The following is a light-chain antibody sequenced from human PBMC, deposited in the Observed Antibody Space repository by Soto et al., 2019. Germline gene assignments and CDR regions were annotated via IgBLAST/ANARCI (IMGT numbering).Light chain of an antibody. J-gene: IGKJ5*01. CDR1: QDISNY. V-gene: IGKV1-33*01. CDR3: QQYDNLPIT. Sequence: DIQMTPSPSSLSASVGDRVTITCQASQDISNYLNWYQQKPGKAPKLLIYDASNLETGVPSRFSGSGSGTDFTFTIRSLQPEDIATYYCQQYDNLPITFGQGTRLEIK. CDR2: DAS.